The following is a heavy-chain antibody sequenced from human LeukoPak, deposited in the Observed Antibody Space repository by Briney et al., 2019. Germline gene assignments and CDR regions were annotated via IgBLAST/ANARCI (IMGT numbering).Heavy chain of an antibody. CDR1: GYSISSGYY. Sequence: PSETLSLTCSVSGYSISSGYYWGWIRQPPGKGLEWIGSIYQSGSTYYNASLKSRVTISVDTSKNQFSLKLSSVTAADTAVYYCVRLSPRSSWYLDYWGQGTLVTVSS. D-gene: IGHD6-13*01. V-gene: IGHV4-38-2*02. CDR3: VRLSPRSSWYLDY. CDR2: IYQSGST. J-gene: IGHJ4*02.